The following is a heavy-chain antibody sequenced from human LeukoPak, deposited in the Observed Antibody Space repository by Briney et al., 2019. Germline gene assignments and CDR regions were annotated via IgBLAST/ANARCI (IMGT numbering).Heavy chain of an antibody. J-gene: IGHJ5*02. CDR2: INPSGGST. V-gene: IGHV1-46*01. Sequence: ASVKVSCKASGYTFTSYYMHWVRQAPGQGLEWMGIINPSGGSTSYAQKFQGRVTMTRDMSTSTVYMELSSLRSEDTAVYYCAREYADYDILTGYGGGWFDPWGQGTLVTVSS. D-gene: IGHD3-9*01. CDR3: AREYADYDILTGYGGGWFDP. CDR1: GYTFTSYY.